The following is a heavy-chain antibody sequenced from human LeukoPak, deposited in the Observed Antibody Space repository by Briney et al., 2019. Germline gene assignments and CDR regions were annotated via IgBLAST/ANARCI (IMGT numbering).Heavy chain of an antibody. Sequence: GGSLRLSCAASGFTFSDCYMSWIRQAPGKGLEGGSYFSSSSSYKKYAESVKGRFTISRDNAKNSLYLQMNILRAEDTAVYYCASGRGFGPVDGMDVWGKGTTVTVSS. CDR1: GFTFSDCY. J-gene: IGHJ6*04. CDR2: FSSSSSYK. V-gene: IGHV3-11*06. D-gene: IGHD3-10*01. CDR3: ASGRGFGPVDGMDV.